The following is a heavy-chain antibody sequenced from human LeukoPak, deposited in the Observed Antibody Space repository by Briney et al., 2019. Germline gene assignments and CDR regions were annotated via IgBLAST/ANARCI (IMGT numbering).Heavy chain of an antibody. Sequence: KPSQTLSLTCTVSGGSISSGPYYWSWIRQPAGKGLEWIGRIYTSGSTNYNPSLKSRVTMSVDTSKNQFSLKLSSVTAADTAVYYCAREYRSQLPDWSYYYYMDVWGKGTTVTISS. D-gene: IGHD2-2*01. V-gene: IGHV4-61*02. CDR3: AREYRSQLPDWSYYYYMDV. CDR1: GGSISSGPYY. J-gene: IGHJ6*03. CDR2: IYTSGST.